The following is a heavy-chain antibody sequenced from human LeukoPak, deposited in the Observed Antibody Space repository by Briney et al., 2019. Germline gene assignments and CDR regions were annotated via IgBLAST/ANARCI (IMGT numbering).Heavy chain of an antibody. D-gene: IGHD6-13*01. V-gene: IGHV1-2*02. CDR1: GYTFTGYY. CDR3: ARALYSSSWYSGY. CDR2: INPNSGGT. Sequence: ASVKVSCKASGYTFTGYYMHWVRQAPGQGLEWMGWINPNSGGTNYAQKFQGRVTMTRDTSISTDYMELSRLRSDDTAVYYCARALYSSSWYSGYWGQGTLVTVSS. J-gene: IGHJ4*02.